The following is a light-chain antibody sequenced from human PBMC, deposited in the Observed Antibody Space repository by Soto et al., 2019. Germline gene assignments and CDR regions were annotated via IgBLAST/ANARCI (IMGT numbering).Light chain of an antibody. CDR1: QSISNW. J-gene: IGKJ3*01. CDR2: RAS. V-gene: IGKV1-5*03. CDR3: QQYNRYPLA. Sequence: DIQMTQSPSTLSASIGDRVIITCRASQSISNWLAWYQQKPGKAPKVLISRASTLESGVPSRFSGSGSGTEFTLTISSLQSDDFATYYCQQYNRYPLAFGPGTKVDIK.